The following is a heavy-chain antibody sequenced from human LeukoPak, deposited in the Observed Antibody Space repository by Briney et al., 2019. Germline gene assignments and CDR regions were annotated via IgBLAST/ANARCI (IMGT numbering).Heavy chain of an antibody. D-gene: IGHD3-3*01. J-gene: IGHJ3*02. Sequence: ASVKVSCKASGYTFTSYYIHWVRQAPGQGLEWMGWINPNSGGTNYAQKFQGRVTMTRDTSISTAYMELSRLRSDDTAVYYCARWMDFWSGYYTNAFDIWGQGTMVTVSS. CDR2: INPNSGGT. CDR3: ARWMDFWSGYYTNAFDI. V-gene: IGHV1-2*02. CDR1: GYTFTSYY.